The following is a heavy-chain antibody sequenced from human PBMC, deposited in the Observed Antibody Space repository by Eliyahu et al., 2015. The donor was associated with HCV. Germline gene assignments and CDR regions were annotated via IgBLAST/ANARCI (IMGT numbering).Heavy chain of an antibody. CDR1: GFTFGXFW. CDR3: ARAILKYYSGSGALDRTRYFDY. D-gene: IGHD3-10*01. CDR2: IKEDGSEK. Sequence: EVQLVESGGGLVQPGGSLRLSCAASGFTFGXFWXXWVRQXPGRGLECVANIKEDGSEKYYVDSVKGRFTISRDNAKNSLYLQMNSLRAEDTAVYYCARAILKYYSGSGALDRTRYFDYWGQGTLVTVSS. V-gene: IGHV3-7*03. J-gene: IGHJ4*02.